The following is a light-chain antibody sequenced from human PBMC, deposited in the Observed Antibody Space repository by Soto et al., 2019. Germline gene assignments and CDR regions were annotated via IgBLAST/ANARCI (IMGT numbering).Light chain of an antibody. CDR1: TGAVTSAYY. V-gene: IGLV7-43*01. CDR3: LLYYGAAVV. CDR2: STD. J-gene: IGLJ2*01. Sequence: QAVVTQEPSLTVSPGGTVTLTCASSTGAVTSAYYPNWFQQKPGQAPRALIYSTDSKHSWTPARFSGSLLGDKAALTLSGVQPEDEADYYCLLYYGAAVVFGGGTQLTVL.